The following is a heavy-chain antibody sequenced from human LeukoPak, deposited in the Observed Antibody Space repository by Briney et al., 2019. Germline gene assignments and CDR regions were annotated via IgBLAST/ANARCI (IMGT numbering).Heavy chain of an antibody. Sequence: GGSLRLSCAASGFTFSSYGMSWVRQAPGKGLEWVSAISGSGHNTYYADSVKGRFTISRDNSKNTVYLQMNSLRAEDTALYYCAKWREGTMVYFDYWGQGTLVTVSS. CDR3: AKWREGTMVYFDY. D-gene: IGHD3-10*01. V-gene: IGHV3-23*01. J-gene: IGHJ4*02. CDR2: ISGSGHNT. CDR1: GFTFSSYG.